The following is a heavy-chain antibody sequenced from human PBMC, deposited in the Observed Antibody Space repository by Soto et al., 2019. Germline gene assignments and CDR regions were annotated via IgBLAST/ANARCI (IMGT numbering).Heavy chain of an antibody. CDR3: ARRTSGHYDSSGFVDY. Sequence: GESLKISCKGSGYSFTSYWISWVRQMPGKGLEWMGRIDPSDSYTNYSPSFQGHVTISADKSISTAYLQWSSLKASDTAMYYSARRTSGHYDSSGFVDYWGQGTLVTVSS. CDR2: IDPSDSYT. D-gene: IGHD3-22*01. CDR1: GYSFTSYW. V-gene: IGHV5-10-1*01. J-gene: IGHJ4*02.